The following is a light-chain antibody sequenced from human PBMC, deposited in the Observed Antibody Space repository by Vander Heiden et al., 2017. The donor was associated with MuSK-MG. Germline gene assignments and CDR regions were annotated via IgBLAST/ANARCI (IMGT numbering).Light chain of an antibody. CDR3: QVWDSSSEVV. CDR2: YDS. J-gene: IGLJ2*01. V-gene: IGLV3-21*04. Sequence: SYVLTQPPSVSVAPGKTARITCGGNNIGSKSVHWYQQKPGQAPVLVIYYDSDRPSGIPERFSGSNSGNTATLTISRVEAGDEADDYCQVWDSSSEVVFGGGTKLTGL. CDR1: NIGSKS.